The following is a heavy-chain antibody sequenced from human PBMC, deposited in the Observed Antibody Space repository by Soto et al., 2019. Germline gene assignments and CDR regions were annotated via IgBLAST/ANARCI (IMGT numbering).Heavy chain of an antibody. V-gene: IGHV1-46*01. J-gene: IGHJ6*02. CDR2: INPNGGST. CDR3: ARVPGIAAADSYYYYGLDV. D-gene: IGHD6-13*01. CDR1: GYTFTNYY. Sequence: QVQLVQSGAEVMKPGASLKVSCKASGYTFTNYYMHWVRQAPGQGLEWMGIINPNGGSTNYAQKFQGRVSMTRDTSTNTLYMELSSLSSEDTAVYYCARVPGIAAADSYYYYGLDVWGQGTTVTVSS.